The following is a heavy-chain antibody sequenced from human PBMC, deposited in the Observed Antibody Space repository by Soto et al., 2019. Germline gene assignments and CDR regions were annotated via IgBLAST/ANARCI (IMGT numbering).Heavy chain of an antibody. CDR2: ISSSSSYI. D-gene: IGHD2-2*01. J-gene: IGHJ3*02. CDR3: GGSTAVHAFDS. V-gene: IGHV3-21*01. Sequence: EAQLVESGGGLVKPGGSLRLSCAASGFPFSSYSMNWVRQAPGKGLEWVSSISSSSSYIYYPDSVKGRFTISRDNAKNSLYLQMNSLRAEDTAVYYCGGSTAVHAFDSWGQGTMVTVSS. CDR1: GFPFSSYS.